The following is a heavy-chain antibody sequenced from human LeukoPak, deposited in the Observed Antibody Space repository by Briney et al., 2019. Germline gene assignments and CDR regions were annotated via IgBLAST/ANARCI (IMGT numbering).Heavy chain of an antibody. D-gene: IGHD3-10*01. V-gene: IGHV3-9*01. CDR3: AKGSYGITMFRGAADY. CDR1: GFTFEDYA. J-gene: IGHJ4*02. CDR2: ISCNIGRI. Sequence: GGSLRLSSAASGFTFEDYAMHWVGQAPGKGLGWVSGISCNIGRIGYADSVKRPFTISRDTAKNSLYLQMNSLRAEDTDPYYCAKGSYGITMFRGAADYWGQGTLVTVSS.